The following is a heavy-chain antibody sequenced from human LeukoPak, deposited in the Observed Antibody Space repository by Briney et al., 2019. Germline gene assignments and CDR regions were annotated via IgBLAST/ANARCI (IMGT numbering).Heavy chain of an antibody. V-gene: IGHV4-34*01. Sequence: SETLSLTCAVYGGSFSGYYRSWIRQPPGKGLEWIGEINHSGSTNYNPSLKSRVTISVDTSKNQFSLKLSSVTAADTAVYYCASSYCSSTSCYGPIDYWGQGTLVTVSS. CDR3: ASSYCSSTSCYGPIDY. J-gene: IGHJ4*02. CDR2: INHSGST. CDR1: GGSFSGYY. D-gene: IGHD2-2*01.